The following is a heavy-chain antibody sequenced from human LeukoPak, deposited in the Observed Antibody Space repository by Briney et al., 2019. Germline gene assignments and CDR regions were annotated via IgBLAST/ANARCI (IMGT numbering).Heavy chain of an antibody. V-gene: IGHV2-5*02. Sequence: SGPTLVKPTQTLTLTCTFSGFSLTTSGVGVGWIRQPPGKALEWPALIYWDDDKRYRPSLKSRLTITKDTSKNQVVLTMTNMDPVDTATYYCAHRGFYYDSSGYYYPYFDYWGQGTLVTVSS. J-gene: IGHJ4*02. D-gene: IGHD3-22*01. CDR1: GFSLTTSGVG. CDR3: AHRGFYYDSSGYYYPYFDY. CDR2: IYWDDDK.